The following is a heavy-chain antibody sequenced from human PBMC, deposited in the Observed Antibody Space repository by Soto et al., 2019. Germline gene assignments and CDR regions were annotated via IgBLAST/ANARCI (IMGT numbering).Heavy chain of an antibody. CDR1: GYTFTTHY. CDR3: ARAGENYGAGTFSPPVRYYFNS. J-gene: IGHJ4*02. D-gene: IGHD3-10*01. V-gene: IGHV1-46*01. CDR2: INPSGGRT. Sequence: QVQLVQSGTEVKKPGASVKVSCKASGYTFTTHYMHWVRQAPGQGLEWMGIINPSGGRTTYALKFQGRVTMTSDTSTNTVYVELTSLRSEDTAIYFCARAGENYGAGTFSPPVRYYFNSWGQGTLVTVSS.